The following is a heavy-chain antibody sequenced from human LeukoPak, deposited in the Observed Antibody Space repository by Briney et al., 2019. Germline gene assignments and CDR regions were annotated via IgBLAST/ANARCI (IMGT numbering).Heavy chain of an antibody. CDR3: ARDYYGIGWFDP. V-gene: IGHV4-39*07. J-gene: IGHJ5*02. CDR1: GGSISSSSYY. D-gene: IGHD3-10*01. CDR2: IYYSGST. Sequence: SETLSLTCTVSGGSISSSSYYWGWIRQPPGKGLEWIGSIYYSGSTYYNPSLKSRVTISVDTSKNQFSLKLSSVTAADTAVYYCARDYYGIGWFDPWGQGTLVTVSS.